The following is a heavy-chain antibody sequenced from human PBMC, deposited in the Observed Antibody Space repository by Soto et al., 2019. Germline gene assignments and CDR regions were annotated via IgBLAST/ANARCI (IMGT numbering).Heavy chain of an antibody. J-gene: IGHJ5*02. CDR1: ASTFTGYT. V-gene: IGHV1-18*04. CDR3: ARGTVTPGRWVGP. CDR2: ISTFNGNT. D-gene: IGHD4-17*01. Sequence: QVHLVQSGTEVKEPGASVKVSCKASASTFTGYTINWVRQAPGQGLEWMGWISTFNGNTKYAGNFEGRVTMTTNTPTTTADTELTSLTFEDTAVYLCARGTVTPGRWVGPWGQGTLVSVSS.